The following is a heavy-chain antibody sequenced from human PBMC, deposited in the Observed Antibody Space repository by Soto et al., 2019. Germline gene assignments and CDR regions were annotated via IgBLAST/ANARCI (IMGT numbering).Heavy chain of an antibody. CDR3: ARDECSSTSCYTHYYYYGMAV. D-gene: IGHD2-2*02. Sequence: QVQLVQSGAEVKKPGASVKVACKASGYTFTSYGISWVRQAPGQGLEWMGWISAYIGNTNYAQKLQGIVTMTTDTFKRGAYIGLSSIRSDNTVVYYIARDECSSTSCYTHYYYYGMAVWCEGTTVTVSS. CDR1: GYTFTSYG. CDR2: ISAYIGNT. V-gene: IGHV1-18*01. J-gene: IGHJ6*04.